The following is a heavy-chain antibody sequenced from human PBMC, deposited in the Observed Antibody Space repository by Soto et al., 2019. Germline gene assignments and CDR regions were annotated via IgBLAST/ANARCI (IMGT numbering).Heavy chain of an antibody. D-gene: IGHD3-3*01. CDR3: AKERDGFWSGLLDVYGMDV. V-gene: IGHV1-18*01. J-gene: IGHJ6*02. Sequence: ASVKVSCKASGYTYTSYGISWVRQAPGQGLEWMGWISGYNGNTNYSQKFQGRVTMTIDTSTSTAYMELRSLRSDDTAVYYCAKERDGFWSGLLDVYGMDVWGQGTTVTVSS. CDR2: ISGYNGNT. CDR1: GYTYTSYG.